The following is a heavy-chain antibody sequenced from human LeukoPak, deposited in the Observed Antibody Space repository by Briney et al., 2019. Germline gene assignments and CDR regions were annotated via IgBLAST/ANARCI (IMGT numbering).Heavy chain of an antibody. CDR1: GGSLSAFH. CDR3: ASRPFLYGFRTYFDN. J-gene: IGHJ4*02. CDR2: MKQSGTP. V-gene: IGHV4-34*01. D-gene: IGHD3-10*01. Sequence: SETLSLTRAVYGGSLSAFHWNWIRQSPAKGLEWLGEMKQSGTPRYNPSLQSRVTISVDKSKNQFSLNVRSVTAADTAVYYCASRPFLYGFRTYFDNWAQGTLVTVSS.